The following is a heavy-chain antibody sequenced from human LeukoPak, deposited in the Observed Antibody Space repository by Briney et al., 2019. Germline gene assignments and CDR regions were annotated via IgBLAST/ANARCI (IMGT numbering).Heavy chain of an antibody. CDR1: GGSFSSGSYY. V-gene: IGHV4-61*01. Sequence: SETLFLTCTVSGGSFSSGSYYWSWIRQPPGKGLEWIGYIYYSGSTNYNPSLKSRVTISVDTSKNQFSLKLSSVTAADTAVYYCASPRSYYDSSGYYISWGQGTLVTVSS. CDR3: ASPRSYYDSSGYYIS. D-gene: IGHD3-22*01. CDR2: IYYSGST. J-gene: IGHJ5*02.